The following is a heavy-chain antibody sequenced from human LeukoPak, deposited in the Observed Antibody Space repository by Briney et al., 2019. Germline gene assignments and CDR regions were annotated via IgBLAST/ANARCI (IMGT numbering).Heavy chain of an antibody. D-gene: IGHD2-2*02. CDR1: GGSISNYC. CDR2: IYYSGST. J-gene: IGHJ3*02. V-gene: IGHV4-59*08. Sequence: PSETLSLTCTVSGGSISNYCWSWFRQPPGKGLEWIGYIYYSGSTNYNPSLKSRVTISVDTSKNQFSLKLSSVTAADTAVYYCARVRLIVVVPAAIKYNDAFDIWGQGTMVTVSS. CDR3: ARVRLIVVVPAAIKYNDAFDI.